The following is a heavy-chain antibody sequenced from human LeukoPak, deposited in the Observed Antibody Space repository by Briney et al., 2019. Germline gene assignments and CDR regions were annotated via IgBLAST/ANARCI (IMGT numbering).Heavy chain of an antibody. CDR3: ARESRYYGMDV. CDR2: IYYSGST. V-gene: IGHV4-31*03. J-gene: IGHJ6*02. CDR1: GGSISSGGYY. Sequence: PSETLSLTCTVSGGSISSGGYYWSWIRQHPGKGLEWTGYIYYSGSTYYNPSLKSRVTISVDTSKNQFSLKLSSVTAADTAVYYCARESRYYGMDVWGQGTTVTVSS.